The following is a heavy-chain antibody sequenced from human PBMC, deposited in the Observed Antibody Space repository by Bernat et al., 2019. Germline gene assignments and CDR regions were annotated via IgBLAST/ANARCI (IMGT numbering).Heavy chain of an antibody. V-gene: IGHV1-69*01. J-gene: IGHJ6*03. CDR3: ARVYLNGSGSYNPTSYYYYYYKDV. D-gene: IGHD3-10*01. CDR1: GGTFSSYA. CDR2: IIPIFGTA. Sequence: QVQLVQSGAEVKKPGSSVKVSCKASGGTFSSYAISWVRQAPGQGLEWMGGIIPIFGTANYAQKFQGRATITADESTSKAYMELSSLGSEDTAVYYCARVYLNGSGSYNPTSYYYYYYKDVWGKGTTVTVSS.